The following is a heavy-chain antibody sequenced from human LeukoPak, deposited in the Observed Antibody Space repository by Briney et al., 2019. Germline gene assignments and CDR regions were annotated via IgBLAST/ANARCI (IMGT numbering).Heavy chain of an antibody. CDR1: GYTFTSYY. J-gene: IGHJ6*03. CDR3: ARVGAARLDYYYYMDV. V-gene: IGHV1-46*01. D-gene: IGHD6-6*01. Sequence: GASVKVSCKASGYTFTSYYMHWVRQAPGQGLEWMGIINPSGGSTSYAQKFQGRVTMTRDMSTSTVYMELSSLRSEDTAVYYCARVGAARLDYYYYMDVWGKGTTVTVSS. CDR2: INPSGGST.